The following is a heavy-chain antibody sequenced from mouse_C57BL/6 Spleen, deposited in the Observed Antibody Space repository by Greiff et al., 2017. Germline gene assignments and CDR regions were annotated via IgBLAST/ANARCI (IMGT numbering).Heavy chain of an antibody. D-gene: IGHD2-5*01. CDR3: TTRYYSNFFDY. V-gene: IGHV14-1*01. Sequence: VQLKQSGAELVRPGASVKLSCTASGFNIKDYYMHWVKQRPEQGLEWLGRIDPEDGDTEYAPKFQGKATMTADTSSNTAYLQLSSLTSEDTAVYYCTTRYYSNFFDYWGQGTTLTVSS. CDR2: IDPEDGDT. CDR1: GFNIKDYY. J-gene: IGHJ2*01.